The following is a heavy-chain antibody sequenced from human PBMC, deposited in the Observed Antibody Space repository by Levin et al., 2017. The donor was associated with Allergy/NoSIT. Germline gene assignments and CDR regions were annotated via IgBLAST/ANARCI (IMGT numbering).Heavy chain of an antibody. CDR3: THIVRAPGIIGQ. J-gene: IGHJ4*02. CDR2: IKSKGSGGSV. D-gene: IGHD2-21*01. V-gene: IGHV3-15*01. Sequence: KPGGSLRLSCAVSGLTFSDAWVSWVRQAPGKGLEWVGRIKSKGSGGSVDYITAVQGRFAISRDDVKNMIYLQMDSLKTEDTALYYCTHIVRAPGIIGQWGQGTLVTVSS. CDR1: GLTFSDAW.